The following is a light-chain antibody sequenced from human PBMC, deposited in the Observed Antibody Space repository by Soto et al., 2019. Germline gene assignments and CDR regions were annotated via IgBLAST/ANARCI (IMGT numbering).Light chain of an antibody. CDR1: QGISSY. Sequence: AITMTQSPSTLSACKGDRVTITCRASQGISSYLAWYQQKPGKAPKLLIYAASTLQSGVPSRFSGSGSGTDFTLTISSLQPEDVATYYCQQYNSTPHTFGGGTKVDIK. J-gene: IGKJ4*01. CDR3: QQYNSTPHT. CDR2: AAS. V-gene: IGKV1-8*01.